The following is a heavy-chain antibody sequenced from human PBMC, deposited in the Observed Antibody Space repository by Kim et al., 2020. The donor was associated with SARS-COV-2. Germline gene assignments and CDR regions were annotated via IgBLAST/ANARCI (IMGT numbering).Heavy chain of an antibody. CDR2: T. D-gene: IGHD4-17*01. CDR3: ARDRLTTVDY. J-gene: IGHJ4*02. V-gene: IGHV1-46*01. Sequence: TRYARRFQGRDTMTRETSTSTVNMGLSSLRSEDTAVYYCARDRLTTVDYWGQGTLVTVSS.